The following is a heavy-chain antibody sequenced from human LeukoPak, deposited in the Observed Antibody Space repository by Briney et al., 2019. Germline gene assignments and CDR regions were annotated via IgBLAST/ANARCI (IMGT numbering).Heavy chain of an antibody. V-gene: IGHV4-34*01. D-gene: IGHD6-19*01. CDR1: GGSFSGYY. J-gene: IGHJ4*02. CDR2: INHSGST. Sequence: SETLSLTCAVYGGSFSGYYWSWVRQPPGKGLEWIGEINHSGSTNYNPSLKSRVTISVDTSKNQFSLKLSSVTAADTAVYYCARDREAPDGYSSGWAFDYWGQGTLVTVSS. CDR3: ARDREAPDGYSSGWAFDY.